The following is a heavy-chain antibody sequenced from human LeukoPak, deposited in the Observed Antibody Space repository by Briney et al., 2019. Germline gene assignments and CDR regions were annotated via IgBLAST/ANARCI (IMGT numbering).Heavy chain of an antibody. CDR2: INPSNGGA. CDR1: GYPFTGYY. V-gene: IGHV1-2*02. CDR3: ARGGLYYDDAFEI. J-gene: IGHJ3*02. D-gene: IGHD3-16*01. Sequence: ASVKVSCKASGYPFTGYYIHWVRQAPGQGLEWMGWINPSNGGAIYAQNFQGRITMTRDTPMSTVYMELSRLRSDDTALYYCARGGLYYDDAFEIWGQGTMVTVSS.